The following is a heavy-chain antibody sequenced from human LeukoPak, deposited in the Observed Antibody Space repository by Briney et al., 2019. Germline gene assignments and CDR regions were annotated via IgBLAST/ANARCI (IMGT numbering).Heavy chain of an antibody. V-gene: IGHV3-74*01. J-gene: IGHJ4*02. D-gene: IGHD3-10*01. CDR3: ASDRGFHFDF. Sequence: GGSLRLSCAASGFTFSAYWMHWVRQAPGKGLVWVSHIYTDGSSTTYADSAKGRFTISRDSAKNTLYLQMNSLRAEDTAVYYCASDRGFHFDFWGQGALVTVSS. CDR2: IYTDGSST. CDR1: GFTFSAYW.